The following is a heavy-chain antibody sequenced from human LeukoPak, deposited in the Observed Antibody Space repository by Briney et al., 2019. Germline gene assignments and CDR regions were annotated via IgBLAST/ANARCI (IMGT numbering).Heavy chain of an antibody. Sequence: SETLSLTCTVSGGSISSYYWSWIRQPPGKGLEWIGYIYYSGSTSYNPSLKSRVTISVDTSKNQFSLKLSSVTAADTAVYYCARVRRSASSHFDYWGQGTLVTVSS. J-gene: IGHJ4*02. CDR3: ARVRRSASSHFDY. D-gene: IGHD3-10*01. V-gene: IGHV4-59*01. CDR2: IYYSGST. CDR1: GGSISSYY.